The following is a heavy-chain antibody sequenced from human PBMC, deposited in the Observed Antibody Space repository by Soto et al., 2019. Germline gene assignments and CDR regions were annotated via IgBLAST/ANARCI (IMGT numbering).Heavy chain of an antibody. CDR2: ISAYNGNT. Sequence: QVQLVQSGAEVKKPGASVKVSCKASGXXXXXXXXXXXXXXXXXXXXWMGWISAYNGNTNYAQKLQGRVTMTTDTSTSTAYMELRSLRSDDTAVYYCARDLQQLVENYFDYWGQGTLVTVSS. D-gene: IGHD6-13*01. CDR1: GXXXXXXX. V-gene: IGHV1-18*01. CDR3: ARDLQQLVENYFDY. J-gene: IGHJ4*02.